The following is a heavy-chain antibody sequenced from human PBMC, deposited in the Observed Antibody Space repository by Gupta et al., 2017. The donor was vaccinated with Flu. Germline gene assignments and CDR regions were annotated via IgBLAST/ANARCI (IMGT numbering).Heavy chain of an antibody. CDR3: ENTYQRPLGY. J-gene: IGHJ4*02. V-gene: IGHV1-2*06. CDR2: SNPNTGDT. CDR1: GEPFSTYY. Sequence: GEPFSTYYMHWGRQAPGQGREWMGRSNPNTGDTDFEKKCQGRVAMTRDTSISTAYMELSRLSADDTAVYYCENTYQRPLGYWGQGTRGTVSS. D-gene: IGHD2-2*01.